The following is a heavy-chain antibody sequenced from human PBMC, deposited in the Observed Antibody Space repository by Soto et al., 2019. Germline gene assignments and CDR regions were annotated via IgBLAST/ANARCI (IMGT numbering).Heavy chain of an antibody. CDR1: GLIFSKYD. V-gene: IGHV3-30*18. D-gene: IGHD3-22*01. J-gene: IGHJ4*02. CDR3: TKDFNHFDISTYWPDY. Sequence: PGGSLRLSCAASGLIFSKYDMNWVRQAPGKGLEWVASISYDGTNEYYADSVKGRFTISRDNSKSTLYLQMNSLRVEDTSIYYCTKDFNHFDISTYWPDYWGPGTLVTVSS. CDR2: ISYDGTNE.